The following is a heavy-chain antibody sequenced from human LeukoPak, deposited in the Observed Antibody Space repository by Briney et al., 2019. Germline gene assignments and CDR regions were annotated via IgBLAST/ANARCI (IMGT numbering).Heavy chain of an antibody. CDR1: GFTFSTSA. D-gene: IGHD1-1*01. V-gene: IGHV3-23*01. J-gene: IGHJ5*02. Sequence: GGSLRLSCAASGFTFSTSAMNWVRQAPGKGLEWVSGISGSGTSAYYADSVKGRFTISRDNSKSTLFLQMNSLRAEDTAVYYCAKPNWNPESDWFDPWGQGTLVTVSS. CDR2: ISGSGTSA. CDR3: AKPNWNPESDWFDP.